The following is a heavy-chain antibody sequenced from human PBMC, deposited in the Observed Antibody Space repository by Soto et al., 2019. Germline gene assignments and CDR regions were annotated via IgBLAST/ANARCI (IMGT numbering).Heavy chain of an antibody. CDR2: INMGGGST. J-gene: IGHJ6*02. D-gene: IGHD6-19*01. CDR3: AKDRGGSSWFFGLDG. V-gene: IGHV3-23*01. CDR1: GLTFSSYA. Sequence: EVQLLESGGGLVQPGGSLRLSCVASGLTFSSYAMNWVRQAAGKGLEWVSAINMGGGSTFYADSVKGRFTISRDNSRNRVYLQMNSLTEVDTAVYYCAKDRGGSSWFFGLDGWGQGGTVTVSS.